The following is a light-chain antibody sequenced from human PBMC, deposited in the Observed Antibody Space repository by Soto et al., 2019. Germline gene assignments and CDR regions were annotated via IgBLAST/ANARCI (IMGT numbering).Light chain of an antibody. CDR2: DVS. Sequence: QSPMTPARSVSGSPSQSVTIACTATSSDVGGYNYVSWYQQHPAKPPKLIIYDVSKRPSGVPDRFSGYKYGNTASLTISGLQAQDEADYYCWSYAGTYTYSFGTWTKVNVL. CDR3: WSYAGTYTYS. V-gene: IGLV2-11*01. CDR1: SSDVGGYNY. J-gene: IGLJ1*01.